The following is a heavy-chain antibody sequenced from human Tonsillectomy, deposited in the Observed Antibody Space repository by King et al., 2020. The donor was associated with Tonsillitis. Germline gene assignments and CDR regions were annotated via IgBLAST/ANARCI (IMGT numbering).Heavy chain of an antibody. CDR2: ISWNSGNI. J-gene: IGHJ6*02. V-gene: IGHV3-9*01. Sequence: VQLVESGGGLVQPGRSLRLSCAASGFTFDDYVMHWVRQAPGKGLEWVSSISWNSGNIGYADSVKGRFTISRDNAKNSLYLQMNSLRAEDTALYYCAKGIGGVVVDATVYYYYGMDVWGQATTVTVSS. CDR3: AKGIGGVVVDATVYYYYGMDV. CDR1: GFTFDDYV. D-gene: IGHD2-15*01.